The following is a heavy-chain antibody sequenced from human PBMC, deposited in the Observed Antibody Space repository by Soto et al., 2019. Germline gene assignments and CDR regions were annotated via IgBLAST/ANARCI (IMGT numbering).Heavy chain of an antibody. CDR3: AREGMTTVTFAP. V-gene: IGHV4-30-2*01. CDR1: DGSISSGGYS. D-gene: IGHD4-4*01. Sequence: QLQLQESGSGLVKPSQTLSLTCAVSDGSISSGGYSWSWIRQPPGKGLEWIGYIYHSGSTYYNPSLKSRVTISVDRAKNQFSLKLSSVTAADTAVYYCAREGMTTVTFAPWGQGTLVTVSS. J-gene: IGHJ5*02. CDR2: IYHSGST.